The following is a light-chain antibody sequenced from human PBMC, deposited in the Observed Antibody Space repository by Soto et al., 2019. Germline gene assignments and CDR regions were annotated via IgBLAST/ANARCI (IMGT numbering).Light chain of an antibody. J-gene: IGKJ1*01. Sequence: DIQMAQSPSSLSASVGDRINITCRASQNIRDSLNWYQHNPGMAPQLMIFAASNLLSGVPSRFSVSVSGTDFTLTISSLQPEDFATYYCQQTFGMFPWTFGQGTKVEMK. V-gene: IGKV1-39*01. CDR2: AAS. CDR3: QQTFGMFPWT. CDR1: QNIRDS.